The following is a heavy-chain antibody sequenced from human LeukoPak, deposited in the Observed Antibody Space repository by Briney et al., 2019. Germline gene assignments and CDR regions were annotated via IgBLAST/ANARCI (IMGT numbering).Heavy chain of an antibody. CDR3: AKRFPGIVVVPAAMDY. V-gene: IGHV3-30*02. CDR1: GFTFSSYG. D-gene: IGHD2-2*01. J-gene: IGHJ4*02. CDR2: IRYDGSNK. Sequence: PGGSLRLSCAASGFTFSSYGMHWVRQAPGKGLEWVAFIRYDGSNKYYADSVKGRFTISRDNSKNTLYLQMNSLRAEDTAVYYCAKRFPGIVVVPAAMDYWGQGTLVTVSS.